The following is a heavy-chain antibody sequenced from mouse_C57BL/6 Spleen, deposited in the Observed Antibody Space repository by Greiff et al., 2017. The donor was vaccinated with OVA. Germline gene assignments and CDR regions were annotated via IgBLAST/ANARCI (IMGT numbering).Heavy chain of an antibody. CDR3: AREGAVVAPFDY. J-gene: IGHJ2*01. V-gene: IGHV1-81*01. D-gene: IGHD1-1*01. Sequence: SGAELARPGASVKLSCKASGYTFTSYGISWVKQRTGQGLEWIGEIYPRSGNTYYNEKFKGKATLTADKSSSTAYMELRSLTSEDSAVYFCAREGAVVAPFDYWGQGTTRTVSS. CDR2: IYPRSGNT. CDR1: GYTFTSYG.